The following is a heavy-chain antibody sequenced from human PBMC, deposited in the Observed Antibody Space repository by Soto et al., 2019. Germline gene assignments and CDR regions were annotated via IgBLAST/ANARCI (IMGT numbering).Heavy chain of an antibody. Sequence: SETLSLTCAVSGDSISSGNWLIWVRQPPGKGLEWIGEIHHSGSTYYNPSLKSRITMSVDTSKNQFYLKLSSVTAADTAVYYCARYFPYYYYYYYMDVWGKGTTVTVSS. V-gene: IGHV4-4*02. CDR3: ARYFPYYYYYYYMDV. CDR1: GDSISSGNW. D-gene: IGHD3-9*01. CDR2: IHHSGST. J-gene: IGHJ6*03.